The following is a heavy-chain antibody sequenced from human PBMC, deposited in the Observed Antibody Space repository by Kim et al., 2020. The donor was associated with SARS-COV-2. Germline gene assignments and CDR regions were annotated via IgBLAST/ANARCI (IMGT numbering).Heavy chain of an antibody. V-gene: IGHV3-30*18. J-gene: IGHJ4*02. CDR2: ISYDGSNK. Sequence: GGSLRLSCAASGFTFSSYGMHWVRQAPGKGLEWVAVISYDGSNKYYADSVKGRFTISRDNSKNTLYLQMNSLRAEDTAVYYCAKEGSGIYYFDYWGQGTLVTVSS. CDR3: AKEGSGIYYFDY. CDR1: GFTFSSYG. D-gene: IGHD6-19*01.